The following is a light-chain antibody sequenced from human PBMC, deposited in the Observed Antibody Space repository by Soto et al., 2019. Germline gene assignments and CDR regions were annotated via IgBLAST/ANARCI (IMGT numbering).Light chain of an antibody. CDR1: QSVRSN. CDR2: GAS. J-gene: IGKJ1*01. V-gene: IGKV3-15*01. Sequence: EIVMTRSPATLSVSPGERATLSCRASQSVRSNLAWYQQKPGQAPRLLIYGASTRATGFPARFSGSGSGTEFTLTISSLQSEDFAVYYCHQYYKWPQTFGQGTKVDIK. CDR3: HQYYKWPQT.